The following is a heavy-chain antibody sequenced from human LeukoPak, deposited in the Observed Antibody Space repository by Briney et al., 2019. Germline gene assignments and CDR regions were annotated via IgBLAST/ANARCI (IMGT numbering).Heavy chain of an antibody. V-gene: IGHV3-33*01. CDR1: GFSFSDHG. J-gene: IGHJ4*02. CDR2: IWYDGSKK. D-gene: IGHD4-23*01. Sequence: PGTSLRLSCAASGFSFSDHGMHWVRQAPGKGLEWVAVIWYDGSKKYFADSVKGRFTISRDDSKNTLYLQMNSLRAEDTAVYYCARVNYGGNSFSDYWGQGTLVTVSS. CDR3: ARVNYGGNSFSDY.